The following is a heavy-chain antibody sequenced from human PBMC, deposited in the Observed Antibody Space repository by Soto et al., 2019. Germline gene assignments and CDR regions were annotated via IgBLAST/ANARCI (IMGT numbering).Heavy chain of an antibody. J-gene: IGHJ4*02. Sequence: GGSMRLSCAASGFIVSSRYMSWVRQAPGKGLEWVSVIYDDGRTDYTDSVKGRFIISRDNSRNTLYLQMSSLRAEDTAVYYCASGGPYSSGCLDYWGRGTQVTVSS. CDR1: GFIVSSRY. CDR3: ASGGPYSSGCLDY. CDR2: IYDDGRT. V-gene: IGHV3-53*01. D-gene: IGHD6-19*01.